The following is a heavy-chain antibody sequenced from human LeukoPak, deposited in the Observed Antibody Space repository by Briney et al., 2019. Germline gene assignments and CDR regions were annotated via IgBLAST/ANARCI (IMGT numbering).Heavy chain of an antibody. D-gene: IGHD4-11*01. CDR3: ARVKYSNYWGFYYYYYMDV. J-gene: IGHJ6*03. V-gene: IGHV1-8*03. Sequence: GASVKVSCTASGYTFTSYDINWVRQATGQGLEWMGWMNPNSGNTGYAQKFQGRVTITRNTSISTAYMELSSLRSEDTAVYYCARVKYSNYWGFYYYYYMDVWGKGTTVTVSS. CDR1: GYTFTSYD. CDR2: MNPNSGNT.